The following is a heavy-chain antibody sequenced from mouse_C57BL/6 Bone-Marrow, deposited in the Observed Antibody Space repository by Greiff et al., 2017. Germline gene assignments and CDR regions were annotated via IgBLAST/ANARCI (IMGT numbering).Heavy chain of an antibody. CDR1: GYTFTSYW. D-gene: IGHD2-5*01. V-gene: IGHV1-61*01. Sequence: QVQLQQPGAELVRPGSSVKLSCKASGYTFTSYWMDWVKQRPGQGLEWIGNIYPSDSETHYNQKFKDKATLTVDKSSSTAYMQLSSLTSEDSAVYYCARGGGDSNYREYFDYWGQGTTLTVSS. CDR2: IYPSDSET. CDR3: ARGGGDSNYREYFDY. J-gene: IGHJ2*01.